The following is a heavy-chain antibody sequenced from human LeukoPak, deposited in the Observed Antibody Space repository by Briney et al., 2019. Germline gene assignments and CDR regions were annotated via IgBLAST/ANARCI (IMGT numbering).Heavy chain of an antibody. Sequence: GGSLRLSCVASGFTFSDYYMTWIRQAPGKGLEYVSHISRSGSSLYYGDSVTGRFTISRDNAKNSLYPQMNSLRVEDTAVYYCAREVVVAPDYYYYGLDVWGQGTTVTVSS. CDR2: ISRSGSSL. CDR3: AREVVVAPDYYYYGLDV. CDR1: GFTFSDYY. V-gene: IGHV3-11*01. J-gene: IGHJ6*02. D-gene: IGHD2-2*01.